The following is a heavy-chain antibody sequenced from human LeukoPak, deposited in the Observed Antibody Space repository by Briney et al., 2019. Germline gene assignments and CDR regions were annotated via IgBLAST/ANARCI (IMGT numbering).Heavy chain of an antibody. J-gene: IGHJ4*02. CDR1: GYSISSGYY. D-gene: IGHD6-19*01. Sequence: SETLSLTCTVSGYSISSGYYWGWIRQPPGKGLEWIGSIYYSGSTYYNLSLKSRVTISVDTSKNQFSLKLSSVTAADTAVYYCARDWKYSSGWPDDYWGQGTLVTVSS. CDR3: ARDWKYSSGWPDDY. V-gene: IGHV4-38-2*02. CDR2: IYYSGST.